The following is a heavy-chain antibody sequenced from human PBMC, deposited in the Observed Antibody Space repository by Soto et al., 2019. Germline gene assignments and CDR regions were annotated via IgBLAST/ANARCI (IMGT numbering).Heavy chain of an antibody. J-gene: IGHJ6*01. Sequence: QEHLVQSGGGVVQPGTSLRLSCAASGFGFRNYAMYWVRQAPGKGLEWVALIAFDESQIYYGDSMEGRFTISRDNSRDTLFLQINSVGTEDTAVYWCAKEWGGYVDYYYGMNVW. V-gene: IGHV3-30*18. CDR1: GFGFRNYA. D-gene: IGHD5-12*01. CDR2: IAFDESQI. CDR3: AKEWGGYVDYYYGMNV.